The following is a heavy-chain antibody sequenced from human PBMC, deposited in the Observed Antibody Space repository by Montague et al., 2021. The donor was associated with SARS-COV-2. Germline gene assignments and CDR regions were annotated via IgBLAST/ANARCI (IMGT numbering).Heavy chain of an antibody. V-gene: IGHV4-4*07. D-gene: IGHD3-10*01. Sequence: SETLSLTCTVSGGSISNYYWSWIRQPAGKGLEWIGCIYASGNTNYNPSLKSRVTMSVDTSKNQFSLKLSSVTAADTAVYYCARDEQRSYYYDSETYQWGGYGMDVWGQGTTVTVSS. CDR3: ARDEQRSYYYDSETYQWGGYGMDV. J-gene: IGHJ6*02. CDR1: GGSISNYY. CDR2: IYASGNT.